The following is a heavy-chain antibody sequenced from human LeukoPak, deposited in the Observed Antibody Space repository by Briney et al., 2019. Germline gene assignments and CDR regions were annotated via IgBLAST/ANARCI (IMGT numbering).Heavy chain of an antibody. J-gene: IGHJ4*02. V-gene: IGHV3-21*01. CDR3: ARDKGPWLAGFDY. CDR1: GFTFSSYS. CDR2: ISSSSSYI. Sequence: GGSLRLSCAASGFTFSSYSMNWVRQAPGKGLEWVSSISSSSSYIYYADSVKGRFTISRDNSKNTLYLQMNSLRAEDTAVYYCARDKGPWLAGFDYWGQGTLVTVSS. D-gene: IGHD6-19*01.